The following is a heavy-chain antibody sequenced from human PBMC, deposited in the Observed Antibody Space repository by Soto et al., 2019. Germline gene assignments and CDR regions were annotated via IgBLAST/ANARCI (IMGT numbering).Heavy chain of an antibody. J-gene: IGHJ4*02. CDR3: ALGRGRPYYFDY. Sequence: ASVKVSCKSSRYTFSSHDVHWVRQAPGQGLEWMGLINPTGGSTNYAQTFQGRVTMTRDTSTSTVYMELSSLTSDDTAMYYCALGRGRPYYFDYWGQGSLVTASS. D-gene: IGHD1-26*01. CDR1: RYTFSSHD. V-gene: IGHV1-46*03. CDR2: INPTGGST.